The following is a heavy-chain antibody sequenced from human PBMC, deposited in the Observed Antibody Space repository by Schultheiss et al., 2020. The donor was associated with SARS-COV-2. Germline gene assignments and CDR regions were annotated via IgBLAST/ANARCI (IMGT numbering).Heavy chain of an antibody. Sequence: SETLSLTCAVSGGSISSSNWWSWVRQPPGKGLEWIGEIYHSGSTNYNPSLKSRVTISVDKSKNQFSLKLSSVTAADTAVYYCARVSDQLLYWFDPWGQGTQVTVSS. J-gene: IGHJ5*02. CDR1: GGSISSSNW. CDR3: ARVSDQLLYWFDP. D-gene: IGHD2-2*01. CDR2: IYHSGST. V-gene: IGHV4-4*02.